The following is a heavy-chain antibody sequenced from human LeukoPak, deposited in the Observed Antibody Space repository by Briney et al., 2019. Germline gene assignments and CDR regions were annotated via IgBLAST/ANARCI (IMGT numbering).Heavy chain of an antibody. V-gene: IGHV3-21*01. CDR3: ARARGYSGYDYGY. Sequence: GGSLRLSCAASGFTFSSYSMNWVRQAPGKGLEWVSSISSSSSYIYYADSVKGRCTISRDNAKNSLYLQMNSLRAEDTAVYYCARARGYSGYDYGYWGQGTLVTVSS. CDR2: ISSSSSYI. J-gene: IGHJ4*02. CDR1: GFTFSSYS. D-gene: IGHD5-12*01.